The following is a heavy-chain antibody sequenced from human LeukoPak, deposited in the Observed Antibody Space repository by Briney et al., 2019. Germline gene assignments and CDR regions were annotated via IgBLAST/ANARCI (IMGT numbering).Heavy chain of an antibody. V-gene: IGHV3-21*01. CDR2: ISSSSRYI. CDR1: GFTFSSYW. Sequence: GGSLRLSCAASGFTFSSYWMHWVRQAPGKGLEWVSSISSSSRYIYYADSVKGRFTISRDDAKNSLFLQMNSLRVEDTAVYYCVRDLTTSSTAYFHHWGQGTLVTVSS. J-gene: IGHJ1*01. CDR3: VRDLTTSSTAYFHH. D-gene: IGHD3-22*01.